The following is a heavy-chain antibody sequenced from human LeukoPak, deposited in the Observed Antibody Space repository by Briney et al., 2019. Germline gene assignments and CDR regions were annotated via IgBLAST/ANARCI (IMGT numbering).Heavy chain of an antibody. CDR1: GFTFSSYG. CDR2: IWYDGSNK. D-gene: IGHD3-10*01. CDR3: AKDLPPYGSGSYPEFDY. J-gene: IGHJ4*02. Sequence: GRSLRLSCAASGFTFSSYGMHWVRQAPGKGLEWVAVIWYDGSNKYYADSVKGRFTISRDNSKNTLYLQMNSLRAEDTAVYYCAKDLPPYGSGSYPEFDYWGQGTLVTVSS. V-gene: IGHV3-33*06.